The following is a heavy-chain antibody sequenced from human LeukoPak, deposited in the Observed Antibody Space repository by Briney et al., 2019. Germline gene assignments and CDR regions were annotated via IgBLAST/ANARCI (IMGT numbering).Heavy chain of an antibody. CDR2: VSPPGGGT. J-gene: IGHJ4*02. Sequence: GGSLRLSCGASGFTFSKHGMNWVRQAPGKGLEWLSGVSPPGGGTYYADSVKGRFTISRDNSKNTLYLQMNSLRAEDTAVYFCAKDQVVPFDYWGQGTLVTVSS. V-gene: IGHV3-23*01. CDR3: AKDQVVPFDY. D-gene: IGHD2-2*01. CDR1: GFTFSKHG.